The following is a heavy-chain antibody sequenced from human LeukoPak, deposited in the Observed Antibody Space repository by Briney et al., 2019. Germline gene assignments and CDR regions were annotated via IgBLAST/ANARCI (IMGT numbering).Heavy chain of an antibody. J-gene: IGHJ4*02. CDR1: GFTFSSYA. CDR3: ARDSDSSGYYDY. V-gene: IGHV3-23*01. CDR2: ISGSGGST. Sequence: GGSLRLSCAASGFTFSSYAMSWVRQAPGKGLEWVSAISGSGGSTYYADSVKGRFTISRDNAKNSLYLQMNSLRAEDTAVYYCARDSDSSGYYDYWGQGTLVTVSS. D-gene: IGHD3-22*01.